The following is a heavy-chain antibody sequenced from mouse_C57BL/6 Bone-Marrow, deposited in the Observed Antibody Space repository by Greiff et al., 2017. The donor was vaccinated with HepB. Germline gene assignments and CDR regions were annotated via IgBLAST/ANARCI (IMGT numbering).Heavy chain of an antibody. CDR3: ARGYGSSSSYWYFDV. V-gene: IGHV3-6*01. D-gene: IGHD1-1*01. CDR2: ISYDGSN. CDR1: GYSITSGYY. Sequence: EVKLVESGPGLVKPSQSLSLTCSVTGYSITSGYYWNWIRQFPGNKLEWMGYISYDGSNNYNPSLKNRISITRDTSKNQFFLKLNSVTAEDTATYYSARGYGSSSSYWYFDVWGTGTTVTVSS. J-gene: IGHJ1*03.